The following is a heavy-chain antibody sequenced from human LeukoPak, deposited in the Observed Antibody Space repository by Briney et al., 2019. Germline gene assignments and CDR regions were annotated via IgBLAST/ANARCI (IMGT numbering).Heavy chain of an antibody. Sequence: PSETLSLTCTVSGGSISSGGYYWSWIRQHPGKGLEWIGYIYYSGSTYYNPSLKSRVTISVDTSKNQFSLKLSSVTAADTAVYYCARVRDYYDSSGPSHFDYWGQGTLVTVSS. J-gene: IGHJ4*02. CDR3: ARVRDYYDSSGPSHFDY. D-gene: IGHD3-22*01. V-gene: IGHV4-31*03. CDR1: GGSISSGGYY. CDR2: IYYSGST.